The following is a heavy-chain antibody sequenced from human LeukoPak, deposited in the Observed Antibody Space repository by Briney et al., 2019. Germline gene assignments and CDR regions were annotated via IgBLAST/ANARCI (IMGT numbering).Heavy chain of an antibody. J-gene: IGHJ6*03. CDR2: ISGHNGHT. Sequence: ASVKVSCKASGYTFSDYGINWVRQAPGQGLEWMGWISGHNGHTNYAQRFQARVTMTTDTSTSTAYVELRSLRSDDTAVYFCARFPQPGTTSFFYHYMDVWGKGTTVTVSS. D-gene: IGHD1-7*01. CDR3: ARFPQPGTTSFFYHYMDV. CDR1: GYTFSDYG. V-gene: IGHV1-18*04.